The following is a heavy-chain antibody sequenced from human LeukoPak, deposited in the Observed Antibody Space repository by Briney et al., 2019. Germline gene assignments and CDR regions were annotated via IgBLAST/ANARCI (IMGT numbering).Heavy chain of an antibody. D-gene: IGHD3-16*01. CDR3: ARGGSYAYRYFDY. Sequence: PGGSLRLSCAASGFTFSKYGMNWVRQAPGKGLELVSYISSSSTIIYYADSVKGRFTISRDNAKNSLYLQMNSLRDEDTAVNYCARGGSYAYRYFDYWGQGTLVTVSS. V-gene: IGHV3-48*02. CDR1: GFTFSKYG. J-gene: IGHJ4*02. CDR2: ISSSSTII.